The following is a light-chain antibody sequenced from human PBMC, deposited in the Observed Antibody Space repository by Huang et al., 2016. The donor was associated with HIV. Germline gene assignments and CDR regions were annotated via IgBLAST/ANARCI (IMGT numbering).Light chain of an antibody. J-gene: IGKJ1*01. V-gene: IGKV3-15*01. Sequence: EIVMTQSPATLSVSPGERATRSCRASQRVGRYLSWDQQRRGQPPRLLIYAASTRATGIPARFSGSGSGTEFTLTVSSLQSEDFAVYYCQQHNSWPRTFGQGTRV. CDR3: QQHNSWPRT. CDR1: QRVGRY. CDR2: AAS.